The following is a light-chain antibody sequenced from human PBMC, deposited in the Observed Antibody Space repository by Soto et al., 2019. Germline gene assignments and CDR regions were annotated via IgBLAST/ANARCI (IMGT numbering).Light chain of an antibody. J-gene: IGKJ5*01. CDR1: QGISTF. CDR3: QHYDGYPQI. Sequence: DIQMTQSPSSLSASVGDRVTITCRASQGISTFLAWFQQKTGKAPKTLIYAASRLHSGVPSRFSGSGSGTDFTLTISSLQPEDFATYYCQHYDGYPQIFGQGTRLEI. V-gene: IGKV1-16*01. CDR2: AAS.